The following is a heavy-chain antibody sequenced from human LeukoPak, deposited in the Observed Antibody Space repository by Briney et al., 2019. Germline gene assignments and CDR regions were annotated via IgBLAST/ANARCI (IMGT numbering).Heavy chain of an antibody. D-gene: IGHD2-8*01. CDR2: IIPIFGTA. J-gene: IGHJ5*02. CDR1: GGTFSSYA. CDR3: ARDQRDGMVYASWFDP. Sequence: SVKVSCKASGGTFSSYAISWVRQAPGQGLEWMGGIIPIFGTANYAQKFQGRVTITADESTSTAYMELSSLRPEDTAVYYCARDQRDGMVYASWFDPWGQGTLVTVSS. V-gene: IGHV1-69*13.